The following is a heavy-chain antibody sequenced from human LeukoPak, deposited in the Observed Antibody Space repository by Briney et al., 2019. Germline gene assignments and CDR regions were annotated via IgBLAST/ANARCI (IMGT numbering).Heavy chain of an antibody. V-gene: IGHV3-21*01. Sequence: GGSLRLSCAASGFTFSSYSMNWVRQAPGKGLEWVSSISSSSSYIYYADSVKGRFTISRDNAKNSLYLQMNSLRAEDTAVYYCARDSAVDCSGGSCYSDSQHWGQGTLVTVSS. J-gene: IGHJ1*01. CDR2: ISSSSSYI. CDR1: GFTFSSYS. CDR3: ARDSAVDCSGGSCYSDSQH. D-gene: IGHD2-15*01.